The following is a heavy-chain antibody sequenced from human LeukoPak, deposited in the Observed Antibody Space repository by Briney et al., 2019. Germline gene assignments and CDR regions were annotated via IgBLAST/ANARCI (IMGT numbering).Heavy chain of an antibody. D-gene: IGHD2-2*01. V-gene: IGHV3-23*01. Sequence: PGGSLRLSCAASGFTFSSYAMSWVRQAPGKGLEWVSAISGSGGSTYYADSVKGRFTISRDNAKNSLYLQMNSLRAEDTAVYYCARGSSTSPYFDYWGQGTLVTVSS. CDR2: ISGSGGST. CDR3: ARGSSTSPYFDY. CDR1: GFTFSSYA. J-gene: IGHJ4*02.